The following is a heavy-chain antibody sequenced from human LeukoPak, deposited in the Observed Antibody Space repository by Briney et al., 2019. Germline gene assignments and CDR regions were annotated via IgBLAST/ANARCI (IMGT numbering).Heavy chain of an antibody. J-gene: IGHJ4*02. D-gene: IGHD3-10*01. V-gene: IGHV3-30*18. CDR1: GFTVSSDY. CDR2: ISHDGSNK. CDR3: AKSVYYGSGSLPGY. Sequence: GGSLRLSCAASGFTVSSDYVSWVRQAPGKGLEWVAVISHDGSNKYYEDSVKGRFTISRDNSKNTLYLQMNSLRAEDTAVYYCAKSVYYGSGSLPGYWGQGTLVTVSS.